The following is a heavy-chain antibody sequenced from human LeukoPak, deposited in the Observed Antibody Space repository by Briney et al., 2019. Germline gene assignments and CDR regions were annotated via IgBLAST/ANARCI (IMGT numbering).Heavy chain of an antibody. Sequence: GGSLRLSCAASGFAFSSYGMSWVRQAPGKGLEWVSAISGSGGTTYYADSVKGRFTISRDNSKNTLYLQMNRLRAEDTALYYCAKAPGPNNAFDYWGQGTLVTVSS. CDR3: AKAPGPNNAFDY. CDR1: GFAFSSYG. D-gene: IGHD1/OR15-1a*01. J-gene: IGHJ4*02. V-gene: IGHV3-23*01. CDR2: ISGSGGTT.